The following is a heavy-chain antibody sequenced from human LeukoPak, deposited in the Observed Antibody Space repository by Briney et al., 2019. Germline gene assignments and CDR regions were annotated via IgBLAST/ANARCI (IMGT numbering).Heavy chain of an antibody. V-gene: IGHV1-8*01. CDR1: GYTFTSYD. CDR3: ARGQMVVVPADILYYYYMDV. CDR2: MNPNSGNT. Sequence: ASVKVSCKASGYTFTSYDINWVRQATGQGLEWMGWMNPNSGNTGYAQKFQGRVTMTRNTSISTAYMELSSLRSEDTAVYYCARGQMVVVPADILYYYYMDVWGKGTTVTVSS. D-gene: IGHD2-2*01. J-gene: IGHJ6*03.